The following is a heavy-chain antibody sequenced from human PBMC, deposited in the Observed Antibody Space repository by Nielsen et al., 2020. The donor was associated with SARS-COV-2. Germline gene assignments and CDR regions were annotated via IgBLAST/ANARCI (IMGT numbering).Heavy chain of an antibody. J-gene: IGHJ4*02. CDR1: GGSISSYY. CDR3: ARGTAVAGTVY. V-gene: IGHV4-59*01. Sequence: SETLSLTCTVSGGSISSYYWSWIRQPPGKGLEWIGYIYYSGSTNYNPSLKSRVTISVDTSKNQFSLKLSSVTAADTAVYYCARGTAVAGTVYWGQGTLVTVPS. D-gene: IGHD6-19*01. CDR2: IYYSGST.